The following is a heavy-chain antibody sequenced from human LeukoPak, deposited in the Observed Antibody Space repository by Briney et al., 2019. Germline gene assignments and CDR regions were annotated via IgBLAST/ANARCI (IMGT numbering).Heavy chain of an antibody. V-gene: IGHV4-59*01. J-gene: IGHJ5*02. CDR3: ARCSYCSGGSCYCGWFDP. D-gene: IGHD2-15*01. CDR1: GGSISSYY. Sequence: SETLSLTCTVSGGSISSYYWSWIRQPPGKGLEWIGYIYYSGSTNYNPSLKSRVTISVDTSKNHFSLKLSSVTAADTAVYYCARCSYCSGGSCYCGWFDPWGQGTLVTVSS. CDR2: IYYSGST.